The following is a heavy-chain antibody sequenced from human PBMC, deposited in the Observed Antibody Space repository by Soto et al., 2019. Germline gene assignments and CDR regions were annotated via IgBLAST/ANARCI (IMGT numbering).Heavy chain of an antibody. CDR3: ARVGITMVRGVIYYYGMDV. V-gene: IGHV4-30-2*01. CDR2: IYHSGST. J-gene: IGHJ6*02. CDR1: GGSISSGGYS. Sequence: SETLSLTCAVPGGSISSGGYSWSWIRQPPGKGLEWIGYIYHSGSTYYNPSLKSRVTISVDRSKNQFSLKLSSVTAADTAVYYCARVGITMVRGVIYYYGMDVWGQGTTVTVSS. D-gene: IGHD3-10*01.